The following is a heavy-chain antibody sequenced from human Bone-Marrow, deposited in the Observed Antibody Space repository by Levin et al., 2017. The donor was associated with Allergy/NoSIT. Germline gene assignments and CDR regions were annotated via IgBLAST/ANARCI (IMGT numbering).Heavy chain of an antibody. Sequence: SETLSLTCTVSGASINNFYWSWIRRSPGKGLEWIGFIYSSGSTHYNPYLQSRLSMSVDTSNNQLSLSLTSVTAADTAIYYCAREGGPGGYYDYWGQGTLVTVSS. J-gene: IGHJ4*02. D-gene: IGHD3-10*01. CDR2: IYSSGST. CDR3: AREGGPGGYYDY. V-gene: IGHV4-59*01. CDR1: GASINNFY.